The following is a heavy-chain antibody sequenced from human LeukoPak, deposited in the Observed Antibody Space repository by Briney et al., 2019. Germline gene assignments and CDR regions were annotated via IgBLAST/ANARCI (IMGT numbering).Heavy chain of an antibody. J-gene: IGHJ4*02. V-gene: IGHV3-7*01. D-gene: IGHD6-13*01. CDR3: AKDFPTAAADRGDY. CDR1: GFTFSSYW. CDR2: IKQDGSEK. Sequence: GGSLRLSCAASGFTFSSYWMSWVRQAPGKGLEWVANIKQDGSEKYYVDSVKGRFTISRDNAKNSLYLQMNSLRAEDTAVYYCAKDFPTAAADRGDYWGQGTLVTVSS.